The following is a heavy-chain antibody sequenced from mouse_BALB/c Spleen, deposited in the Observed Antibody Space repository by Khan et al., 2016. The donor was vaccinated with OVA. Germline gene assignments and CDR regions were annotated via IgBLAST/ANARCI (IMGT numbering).Heavy chain of an antibody. J-gene: IGHJ2*01. CDR3: ARNVFGNYEIWDY. CDR1: GYTFTNYW. CDR2: IYPGNSDT. V-gene: IGHV1-5*01. D-gene: IGHD2-1*01. Sequence: VQLQQSGTVLARPGASVKMSCKASGYTFTNYWMHWVKQRPGQGLEWIGTIYPGNSDTNYNQKFTGKAKLTAVTSTSTAYMALTSLTNEDSAVYYCARNVFGNYEIWDYWGQGTTLTVAS.